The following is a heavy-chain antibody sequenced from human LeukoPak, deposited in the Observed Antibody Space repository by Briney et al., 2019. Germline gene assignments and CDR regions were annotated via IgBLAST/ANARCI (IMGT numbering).Heavy chain of an antibody. D-gene: IGHD1-14*01. Sequence: PGGSLRLSCVGSGFIFITYAMNWVRQAPGKGLEWVSVITGSGESTYYADSVKGRFNIYRDNSKNTLYLQLNSLRAEDTAIYFCAKDTDTTTWHQGGGLILDYWGQGILVTVSS. CDR3: AKDTDTTTWHQGGGLILDY. V-gene: IGHV3-23*01. J-gene: IGHJ4*02. CDR1: GFIFITYA. CDR2: ITGSGEST.